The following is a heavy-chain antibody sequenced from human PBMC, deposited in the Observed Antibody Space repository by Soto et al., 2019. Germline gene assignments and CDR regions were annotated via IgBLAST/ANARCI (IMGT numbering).Heavy chain of an antibody. V-gene: IGHV4-34*01. CDR1: GGSFSGYY. Sequence: QVQLQQWGAGLLKPSETLSLTCAVYGGSFSGYYWSWIRQPPGKGLEWIGEINHSGSTNYNPSLKSRVTISIDTSKNQFSLKLSSVTAADTAASYCARSRYSGYVKGVFDYWGQGTLVTVSS. D-gene: IGHD5-12*01. J-gene: IGHJ4*02. CDR3: ARSRYSGYVKGVFDY. CDR2: INHSGST.